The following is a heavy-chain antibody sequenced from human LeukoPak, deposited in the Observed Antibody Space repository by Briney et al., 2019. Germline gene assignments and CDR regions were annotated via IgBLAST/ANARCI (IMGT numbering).Heavy chain of an antibody. CDR3: ARGVRRFLEWVSMDV. J-gene: IGHJ6*03. D-gene: IGHD3-3*01. V-gene: IGHV3-48*04. CDR1: GFTFSSYS. CDR2: ISSSSSTI. Sequence: GGSLRLSCAASGFTFSSYSMNWVRQAPGKGLEWVSYISSSSSTIYYADSVKGRFTISRDNAKNSLYLQMNSLRAEDMAVYYCARGVRRFLEWVSMDVWGKGTTVTVSS.